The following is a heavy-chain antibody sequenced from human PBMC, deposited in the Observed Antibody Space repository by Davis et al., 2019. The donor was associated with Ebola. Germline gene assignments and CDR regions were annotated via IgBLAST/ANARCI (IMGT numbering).Heavy chain of an antibody. CDR2: ITSTSDR. D-gene: IGHD1-26*01. V-gene: IGHV3-69-1*01. CDR1: GFPFTSYI. J-gene: IGHJ6*04. Sequence: GESLKISCAASGFPFTSYILSWIRQAPGKGLEWVSSITSTSDRHYIDSVRGRFTISRDISRNTVYLQMNGLRAEDTAVYYCARGGALYYYYGMDVWGKGTTVTVSS. CDR3: ARGGALYYYYGMDV.